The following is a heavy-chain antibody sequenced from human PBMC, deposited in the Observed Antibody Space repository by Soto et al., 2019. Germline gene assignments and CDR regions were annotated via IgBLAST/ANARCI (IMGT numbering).Heavy chain of an antibody. J-gene: IGHJ4*02. Sequence: VQVVASGGGLVQPGRSLRLSCAVSGFRFAQYGMHWVRQAPGKGLECVSTVSPTGDTVSYADSVEGRFTVSRDNAKNSLYLQMNSLKGDDTAFYYCVKDAPNGSIDDWGQGTLVTVSS. CDR3: VKDAPNGSIDD. V-gene: IGHV3-9*01. CDR1: GFRFAQYG. D-gene: IGHD3-10*01. CDR2: VSPTGDTV.